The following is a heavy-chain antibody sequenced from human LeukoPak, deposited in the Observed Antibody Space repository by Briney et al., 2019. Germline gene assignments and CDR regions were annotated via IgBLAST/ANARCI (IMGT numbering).Heavy chain of an antibody. CDR1: GGSISSHY. D-gene: IGHD5-18*01. V-gene: IGHV4-59*11. CDR3: ARDLGGYSYGYFDY. CDR2: IYYSGST. J-gene: IGHJ4*02. Sequence: PSETLSLTCTVSGGSISSHYWSWIRQPPGKGLEWIGYIYYSGSTNYNPSPKSRVTISVDTSKNQFSLKLSSVTAADTAVYYCARDLGGYSYGYFDYWGQGTLVTVSS.